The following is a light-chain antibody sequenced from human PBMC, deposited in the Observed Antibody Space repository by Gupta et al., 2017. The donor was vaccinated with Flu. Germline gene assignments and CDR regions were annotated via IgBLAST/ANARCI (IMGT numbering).Light chain of an antibody. CDR2: EVN. J-gene: IGLJ2*01. CDR3: SSYAVSNYLV. V-gene: IGLV2-8*01. CDR1: SSDIGGYNF. Sequence: QSALTQPPSASGSPGQSVTISCTGSSSDIGGYNFVSWYQQHPGKAPKLLIYEVNKRPSGVPERFSGSKSGNTASLTVSGLQAEDEADYYCSSYAVSNYLVFGGGTELTVL.